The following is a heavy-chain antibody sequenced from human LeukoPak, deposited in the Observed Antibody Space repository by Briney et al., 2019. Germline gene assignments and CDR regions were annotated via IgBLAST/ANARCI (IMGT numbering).Heavy chain of an antibody. V-gene: IGHV4-59*01. J-gene: IGHJ3*02. CDR1: GGSISSDY. CDR2: IYYSGST. D-gene: IGHD3-22*01. CDR3: AREGGYYDSSSKERDAFDI. Sequence: SETLSLTCIVSGGSISSDYWSWIRQPPGKGLEWIGYIYYSGSTDYNPSLKSRVTISIDTSKNQFSLKLSSVTAADTAVYYCAREGGYYDSSSKERDAFDIWGQGTMVTVSS.